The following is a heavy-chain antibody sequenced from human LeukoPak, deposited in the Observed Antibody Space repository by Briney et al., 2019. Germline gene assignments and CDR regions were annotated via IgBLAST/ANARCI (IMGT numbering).Heavy chain of an antibody. V-gene: IGHV1-46*01. CDR2: INPSGGST. D-gene: IGHD4-23*01. J-gene: IGHJ4*02. CDR1: VNTFPVVY. CDR3: ARDADYGGNSDLYDY. Sequence: ASLKVSCKPSVNTFPVVYIYSGPAAPGQRLEWMRIINPSGGSTSYAPKFQGRVTMPRNISTNKVYMELTLLRSEDTAVYSCARDADYGGNSDLYDYWGQGTLVTVSS.